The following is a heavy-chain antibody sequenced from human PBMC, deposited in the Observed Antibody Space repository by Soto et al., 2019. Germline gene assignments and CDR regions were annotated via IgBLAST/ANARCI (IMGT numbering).Heavy chain of an antibody. J-gene: IGHJ1*01. CDR2: IYPGDSDT. CDR1: GYSFTNYW. Sequence: PGESLKISCKGSGYSFTNYWIAWVRQMPGKGLEWMGIIYPGDSDTRYSPSFQGQVTISADKSISTAYLQWSSLKVSDTAIYYCARGGYVGSNWYDGYFLYWGQGTLVTVSS. CDR3: ARGGYVGSNWYDGYFLY. V-gene: IGHV5-51*01. D-gene: IGHD6-13*01.